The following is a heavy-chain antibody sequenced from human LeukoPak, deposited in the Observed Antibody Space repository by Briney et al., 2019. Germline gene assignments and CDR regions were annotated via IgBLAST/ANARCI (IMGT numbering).Heavy chain of an antibody. Sequence: PGGSLRLSRAASGFTFSSYALNWVRQAPRKGLEWVSGISNNGVNRNYADSVKGRFTISRDNSKNTLYLQMNSLRAEDTAVYYCAKGEFGRGWPNWGQGTLVTVSS. J-gene: IGHJ4*02. CDR3: AKGEFGRGWPN. CDR1: GFTFSSYA. CDR2: ISNNGVNR. D-gene: IGHD6-19*01. V-gene: IGHV3-23*01.